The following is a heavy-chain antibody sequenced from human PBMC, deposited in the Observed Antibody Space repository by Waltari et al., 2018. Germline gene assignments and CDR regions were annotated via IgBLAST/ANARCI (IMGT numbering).Heavy chain of an antibody. D-gene: IGHD3-22*01. CDR3: ARGGGYPTHDFDS. J-gene: IGHJ4*02. CDR1: GGSFSGYH. CDR2: INHSGST. V-gene: IGHV4-34*01. Sequence: QVQLQQWGAGLLKPSETLSLTCGVYGGSFSGYHWTWIRQPPGKGLEWIGEINHSGSTNYNPSLKSRGTISVDASTNNFSLKLTSVTAADTAVYYCARGGGYPTHDFDSWGQGTLVTVSS.